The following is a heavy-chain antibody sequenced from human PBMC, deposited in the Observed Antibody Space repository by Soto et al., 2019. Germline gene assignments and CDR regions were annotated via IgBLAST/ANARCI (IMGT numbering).Heavy chain of an antibody. J-gene: IGHJ6*02. CDR1: GFTFSTYS. V-gene: IGHV3-48*02. CDR3: AREACSSSSCYTVDYYYGLGV. D-gene: IGHD2-15*01. Sequence: EVQLVESGGGLVQPGGSLRLSCAASGFTFSTYSMNWVRQAPGKGLEWISYISSSRSTIYYADSVKGRFTISRDNAENSLYLQMNSLRDEDTAVYYCAREACSSSSCYTVDYYYGLGVWGQGTTVTVSS. CDR2: ISSSRSTI.